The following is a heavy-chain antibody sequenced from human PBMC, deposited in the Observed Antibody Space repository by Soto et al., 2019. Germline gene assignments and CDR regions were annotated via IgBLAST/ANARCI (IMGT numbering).Heavy chain of an antibody. CDR2: ISAYNGNT. V-gene: IGHV1-18*01. Sequence: ASVKVSCKASGYTFTSYGISWVRQAPGQGLEWMGWISAYNGNTNYAQKHQGRVTMTTDTSTSTAYMELSSLRSEVTAVYYCARFPRSSSSLHLDYRGQGTLVTVSS. J-gene: IGHJ4*02. CDR3: ARFPRSSSSLHLDY. CDR1: GYTFTSYG. D-gene: IGHD6-6*01.